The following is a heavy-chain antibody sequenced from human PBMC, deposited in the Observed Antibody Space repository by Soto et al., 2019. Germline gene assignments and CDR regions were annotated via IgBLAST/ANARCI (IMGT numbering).Heavy chain of an antibody. CDR3: ARVNYCSSSNCYWLDY. CDR2: IYYSGTT. V-gene: IGHV4-61*08. J-gene: IGHJ4*02. CDR1: GDSVSSGGYY. D-gene: IGHD2-2*01. Sequence: QVQLQESGPGLVKPSETLSLTCTVSGDSVSSGGYYWSWIRQPPGKGLEWIGYIYYSGTTNYNPSLKTRVTISLDTSKNQFSLKMSSVTAADAAVYYCARVNYCSSSNCYWLDYWGQGTLVTVSS.